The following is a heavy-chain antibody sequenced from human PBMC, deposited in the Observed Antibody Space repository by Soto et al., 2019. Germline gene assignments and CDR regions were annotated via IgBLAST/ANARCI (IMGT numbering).Heavy chain of an antibody. CDR1: GYSFTSYW. J-gene: IGHJ2*01. CDR2: IYPGDSDT. V-gene: IGHV5-51*01. D-gene: IGHD6-19*01. CDR3: ARHPSVEWLDQWYCDL. Sequence: EVQLVQSGAEVKKPGESLKISCKGSGYSFTSYWIGWVRQMPGKGLEWMGIIYPGDSDTRYSPSFQGQVTISADKSISTAYLQWSSLKASDTAMYYCARHPSVEWLDQWYCDLWGRGTLVTVSS.